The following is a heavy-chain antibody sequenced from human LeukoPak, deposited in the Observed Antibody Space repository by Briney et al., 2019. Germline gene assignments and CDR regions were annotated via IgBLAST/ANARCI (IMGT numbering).Heavy chain of an antibody. Sequence: SETLSLTCNVSGGSIGSYYWSWIRQPPGKGQEWIGYIYYSGSTNYNPSLKSRVTISVDTSKNQFSLKLSSVTAADTAVYYCAGASYDSSGVHWGQGTLVTVSS. CDR1: GGSIGSYY. CDR3: AGASYDSSGVH. J-gene: IGHJ4*02. CDR2: IYYSGST. D-gene: IGHD3-22*01. V-gene: IGHV4-59*01.